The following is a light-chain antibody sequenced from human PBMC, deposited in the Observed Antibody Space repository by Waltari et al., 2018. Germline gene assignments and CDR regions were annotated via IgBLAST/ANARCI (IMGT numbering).Light chain of an antibody. V-gene: IGLV2-14*01. CDR2: DVS. CDR1: SSAVGGYNY. Sequence: QSALTQPASVSGSPGQSITISCTGTSSAVGGYNYVPWYQQHPGKAPKLMIYDVSNRSSGVSNRFSGSKSGNTASLTISGLQAEDEADYYCSSYTSSRTLIFGGGTKLTVL. J-gene: IGLJ2*01. CDR3: SSYTSSRTLI.